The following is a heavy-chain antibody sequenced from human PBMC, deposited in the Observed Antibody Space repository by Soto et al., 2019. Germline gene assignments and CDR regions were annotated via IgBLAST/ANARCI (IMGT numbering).Heavy chain of an antibody. CDR3: ARSLFYCSSTSCYPANWFDP. D-gene: IGHD2-2*01. CDR1: GGSISSGGYY. CDR2: IYYSGST. Sequence: QVQLQESGPGLVKPSQTLSLTCTVSGGSISSGGYYWSWIRQHPGKGLEWIGYIYYSGSTYYNPSLQSRVTISVDTSKNPFSLKLSSVTAADTAVYYCARSLFYCSSTSCYPANWFDPWGQGTLVTVSS. J-gene: IGHJ5*02. V-gene: IGHV4-31*03.